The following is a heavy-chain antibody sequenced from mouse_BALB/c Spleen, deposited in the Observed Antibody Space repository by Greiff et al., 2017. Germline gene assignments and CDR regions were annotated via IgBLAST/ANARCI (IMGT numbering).Heavy chain of an antibody. V-gene: IGHV2-9*02. CDR2: IWAGGST. D-gene: IGHD2-14*01. Sequence: QVQLKESGPGLVAPSQSLSISCTVSGFSLTSYGVHWVRQPPGQGLEWLGVIWAGGSTNYNSALMSRLSISKDNSKSQVILKMNSLQTDDTATYYCASAYYRYDGFDYWGQGTTLTVSS. CDR3: ASAYYRYDGFDY. J-gene: IGHJ2*01. CDR1: GFSLTSYG.